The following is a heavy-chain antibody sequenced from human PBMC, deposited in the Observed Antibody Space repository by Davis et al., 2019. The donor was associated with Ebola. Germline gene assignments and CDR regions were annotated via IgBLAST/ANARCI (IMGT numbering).Heavy chain of an antibody. Sequence: GGSLRLSCAASGFTFSSYGMHWVRQAPCKGLEWVAVISYDGSNKYYSGSVKGRFTISRDNSKNTLYLQMNSLRAEDTAVYYCAKDMIEEGLRSPHPDFQHWGQGTLVIVSS. CDR3: AKDMIEEGLRSPHPDFQH. V-gene: IGHV3-30*18. J-gene: IGHJ1*01. D-gene: IGHD3-22*01. CDR2: ISYDGSNK. CDR1: GFTFSSYG.